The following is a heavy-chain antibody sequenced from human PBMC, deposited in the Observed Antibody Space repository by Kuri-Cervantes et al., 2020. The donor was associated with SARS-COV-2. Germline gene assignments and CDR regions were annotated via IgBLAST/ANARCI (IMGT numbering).Heavy chain of an antibody. Sequence: ASVTVSCKTSGYTFPSYYMHWVRQAPGQGLEWMGWISAYNGNTNYAQKLQGRVTMTTDTSTSTAYMELRSLRSDDTAVYYCARMGSYYRFFDYWGQGTLVTVSS. D-gene: IGHD1-26*01. CDR1: GYTFPSYY. CDR3: ARMGSYYRFFDY. J-gene: IGHJ4*02. V-gene: IGHV1-18*04. CDR2: ISAYNGNT.